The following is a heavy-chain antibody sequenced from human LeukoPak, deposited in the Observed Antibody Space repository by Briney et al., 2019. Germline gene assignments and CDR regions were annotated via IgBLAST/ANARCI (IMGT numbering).Heavy chain of an antibody. D-gene: IGHD1-1*01. V-gene: IGHV3-9*01. J-gene: IGHJ4*02. Sequence: PGRSLRLSCAASGFTFDDYAMHWVRQAPGKGLEGVSGISWNSGSIGYADSVKGRFTISRDNAKNSLYLQMNSQRAEDTALYYCAKDIANWNAPSFDYWGQGTLVTVSS. CDR2: ISWNSGSI. CDR1: GFTFDDYA. CDR3: AKDIANWNAPSFDY.